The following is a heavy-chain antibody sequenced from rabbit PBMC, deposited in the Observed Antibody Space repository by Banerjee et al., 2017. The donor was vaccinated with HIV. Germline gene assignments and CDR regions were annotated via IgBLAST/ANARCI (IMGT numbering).Heavy chain of an antibody. CDR1: GFSFSYKYV. CDR2: INTSTGNT. Sequence: QEQLEESGGDLVKPEGSLTLTCTASGFSFSYKYVMCWVRQAPGKGLEWIACINTSTGNTVYASWAKGRFTISKTSSTTVTLQMTSLTAADTATYFCARWGYGDYVYYFNLWGPGTLVTVS. V-gene: IGHV1S45*01. D-gene: IGHD2-1*01. CDR3: ARWGYGDYVYYFNL. J-gene: IGHJ4*01.